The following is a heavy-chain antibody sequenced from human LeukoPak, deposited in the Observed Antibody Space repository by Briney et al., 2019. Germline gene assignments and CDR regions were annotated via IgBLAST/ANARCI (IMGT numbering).Heavy chain of an antibody. J-gene: IGHJ4*02. CDR2: ISAYNGNT. D-gene: IGHD4-17*01. CDR1: GYTFTSYG. CDR3: ARGALDYGDYGASSPASELFDY. V-gene: IGHV1-18*01. Sequence: ASVKVSCKASGYTFTSYGISWVRQAPGQGLEWMGWISAYNGNTNYAQKLQGRVTMTTDTSTSTAYMELRSLRSDDTAVYYCARGALDYGDYGASSPASELFDYWGQGTLVTASS.